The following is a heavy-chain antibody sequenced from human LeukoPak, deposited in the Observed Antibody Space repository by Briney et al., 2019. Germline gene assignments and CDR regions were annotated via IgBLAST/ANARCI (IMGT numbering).Heavy chain of an antibody. Sequence: SETLSLTCTVSGGSISSGDYYWSWIRQPPGKGLEWIGYIYYSGSTYYNPSLKSRVTISVDTSKNQFSLKLSSVTAADTAAYYCARDRDYGDYYYYGMDVWGQGTTVTVSS. V-gene: IGHV4-30-4*01. D-gene: IGHD4-17*01. CDR1: GGSISSGDYY. J-gene: IGHJ6*02. CDR3: ARDRDYGDYYYYGMDV. CDR2: IYYSGST.